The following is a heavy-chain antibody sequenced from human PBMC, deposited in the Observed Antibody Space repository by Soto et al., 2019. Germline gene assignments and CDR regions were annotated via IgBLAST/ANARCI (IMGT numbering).Heavy chain of an antibody. CDR3: ARWSGGYGMDV. D-gene: IGHD3-3*01. V-gene: IGHV4-39*01. CDR2: IYYSGGT. J-gene: IGHJ6*02. Sequence: NPSEPLSLTCTVSGGSISSSSYYWGWIRQPPGKGLEWIGSIYYSGGTYYNPSLKSRVTISVDTSKNQFSLKLSSVTAADTAVYDCARWSGGYGMDVWGQGNKVTVS. CDR1: GGSISSSSYY.